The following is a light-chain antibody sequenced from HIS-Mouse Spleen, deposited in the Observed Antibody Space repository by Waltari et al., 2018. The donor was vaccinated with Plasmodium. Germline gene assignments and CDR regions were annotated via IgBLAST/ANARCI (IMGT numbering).Light chain of an antibody. CDR1: QSVSSN. CDR3: QQYNNWPT. Sequence: EIVMTQSPATLSVSPGERATLSCRASQSVSSNLAWYQQKPGQAPRPLIYGESTRATGIPARFSGSGSRTEFTVTISSMQSEEYAVYYCQQYNNWPTFGQGTRLEIK. V-gene: IGKV3-15*01. J-gene: IGKJ5*01. CDR2: GES.